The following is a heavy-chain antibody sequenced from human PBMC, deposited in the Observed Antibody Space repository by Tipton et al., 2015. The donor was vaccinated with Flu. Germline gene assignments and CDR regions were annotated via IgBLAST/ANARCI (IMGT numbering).Heavy chain of an antibody. J-gene: IGHJ4*02. D-gene: IGHD3-10*02. CDR3: ARHTGDSVRGVIDY. Sequence: TLSLTCTVSGGSISSSNHYWGWIRQPPGKGLEWIGSVYYSGSTYYNPSLKSRVAISVDMSKNQLSLKLRSVTAADTAVYYCARHTGDSVRGVIDYWGQGTLVTVSS. CDR2: VYYSGST. CDR1: GGSISSSNHY. V-gene: IGHV4-39*01.